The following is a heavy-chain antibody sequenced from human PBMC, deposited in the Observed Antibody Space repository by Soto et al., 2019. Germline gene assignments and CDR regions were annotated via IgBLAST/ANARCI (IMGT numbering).Heavy chain of an antibody. D-gene: IGHD5-12*01. CDR3: ARDSGYDPFDY. CDR2: IYYSGST. CDR1: GGSISSYY. Sequence: SETLSLTCSVSGGSISSYYWNWIRQPPGKGLEWIGYIYYSGSTNYNPSLKSRVTISVDTSKNQFSLKLSSVTAADTAVYYCARDSGYDPFDYWGQGSLVTVSS. J-gene: IGHJ4*02. V-gene: IGHV4-59*01.